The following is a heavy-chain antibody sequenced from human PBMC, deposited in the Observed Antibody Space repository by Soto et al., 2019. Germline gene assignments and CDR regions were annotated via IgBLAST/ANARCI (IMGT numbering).Heavy chain of an antibody. CDR3: AGGDVEIATILGFGWFDP. Sequence: QVQLVQSGAEVKKPGSSVKVSCKASGGTFSSYAISWVRQAPGHGLEWMGGIIPIFGTANYAQKFQGRVTITADESTSTAYMGLSSMRSEDTALYYCAGGDVEIATILGFGWFDPWCQRALVTVSS. J-gene: IGHJ5*02. CDR2: IIPIFGTA. D-gene: IGHD2-21*01. V-gene: IGHV1-69*01. CDR1: GGTFSSYA.